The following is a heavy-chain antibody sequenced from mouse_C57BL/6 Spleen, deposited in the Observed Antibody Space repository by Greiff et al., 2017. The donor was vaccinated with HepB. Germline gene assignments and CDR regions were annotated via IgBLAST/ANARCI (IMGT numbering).Heavy chain of an antibody. Sequence: EVQLVESGGGLVQPGGSLSLSCAASGFTFTDYYMSWVRQPPGKALEWLGFIRNKANGYTTEYSSSVKGRFTISRDNSKSILYLQMNAMRAEDSATYSCARYNGLRAMDSWVQGPSVPVSS. CDR1: GFTFTDYY. CDR3: ARYNGLRAMDS. D-gene: IGHD3-2*02. CDR2: IRNKANGYTT. V-gene: IGHV7-3*01. J-gene: IGHJ4*01.